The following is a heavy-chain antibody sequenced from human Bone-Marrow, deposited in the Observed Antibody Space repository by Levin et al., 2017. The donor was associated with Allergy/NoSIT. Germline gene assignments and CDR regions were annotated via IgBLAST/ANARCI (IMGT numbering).Heavy chain of an antibody. D-gene: IGHD3-10*02. CDR2: MSGSGST. V-gene: IGHV4-4*07. Sequence: TSSETLSLTCTVSDDSISAFYWSWVRQPAGKGLEWIGRMSGSGSTNYNPSLQSRVTMSVDTSKRQFSLRLASVTAADTAVYYCAREGTATIDYYVHYFGLDVWGQGTTVTVSS. CDR3: AREGTATIDYYVHYFGLDV. CDR1: DDSISAFY. J-gene: IGHJ6*02.